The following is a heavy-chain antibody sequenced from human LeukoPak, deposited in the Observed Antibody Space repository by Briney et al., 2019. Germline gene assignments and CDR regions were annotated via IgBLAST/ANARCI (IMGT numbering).Heavy chain of an antibody. J-gene: IGHJ4*02. V-gene: IGHV3-11*01. Sequence: PGGSLRLSCAASGFTFSDYYMSWIRQALGKGLEWVSYISSSGGAIYYADSVKGRFTISRDNAKNSLYLQMNSLRAEDTPVYYCAGKHAERAHEYWGQGTLVTVSS. CDR3: AGKHAERAHEY. CDR1: GFTFSDYY. CDR2: ISSSGGAI.